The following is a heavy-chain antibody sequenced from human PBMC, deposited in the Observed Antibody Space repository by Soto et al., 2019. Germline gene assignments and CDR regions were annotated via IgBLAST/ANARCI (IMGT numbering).Heavy chain of an antibody. Sequence: PSPTLSLPCAISGDSVSSNSAAWNWIRQSPSRGLEWLGRTYYRSKWYNDYAVSVKSRITINPDTSKNQFSLQLNSVTPEDTAVYYCASDSLTGTTEGYYYYGMDVWGQGTTVTVSS. CDR1: GDSVSSNSAA. CDR2: TYYRSKWYN. J-gene: IGHJ6*02. V-gene: IGHV6-1*01. D-gene: IGHD1-7*01. CDR3: ASDSLTGTTEGYYYYGMDV.